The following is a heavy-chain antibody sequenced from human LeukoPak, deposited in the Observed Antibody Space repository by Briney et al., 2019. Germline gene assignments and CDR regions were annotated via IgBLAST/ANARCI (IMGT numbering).Heavy chain of an antibody. V-gene: IGHV4-30-2*01. Sequence: SQTLSLTCAVSGGSISSGGYSWSWIRQPAGKGLEWIGYIYHSGSTYYNPSLKSRVTISVDRSKNQFSLKLSSVTAADTAVYYCARGGMVRGVQFDYWGQGTLVTVSS. CDR1: GGSISSGGYS. CDR3: ARGGMVRGVQFDY. J-gene: IGHJ4*02. D-gene: IGHD3-10*01. CDR2: IYHSGST.